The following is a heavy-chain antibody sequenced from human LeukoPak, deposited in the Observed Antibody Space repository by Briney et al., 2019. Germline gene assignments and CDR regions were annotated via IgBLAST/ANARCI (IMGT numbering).Heavy chain of an antibody. Sequence: EASVKVSCKASGGTFSSYAISWVRQAPGQGLEWMGGIIPIFGTANYAQKFQGRVTITADESTSTAYMELSSLRSEDTAVYYCARDGSGYYSGDYWGQGTLVTVSS. CDR2: IIPIFGTA. CDR3: ARDGSGYYSGDY. J-gene: IGHJ4*02. CDR1: GGTFSSYA. D-gene: IGHD3-22*01. V-gene: IGHV1-69*13.